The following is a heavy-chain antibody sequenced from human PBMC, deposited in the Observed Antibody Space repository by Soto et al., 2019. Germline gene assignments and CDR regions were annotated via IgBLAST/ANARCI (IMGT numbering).Heavy chain of an antibody. CDR1: GFTFSSYG. CDR2: IWYDGSNK. D-gene: IGHD6-19*01. J-gene: IGHJ6*02. Sequence: QVQLVESGGGVVQPGRSLRLSCAASGFTFSSYGMHWVRQAPGKGLEWVAVIWYDGSNKYYADSVKGRFTISRDNSKNTLYLQMNGLKADDTAVYYCARDRGYRSGWNYYDGMDVWGQGTTVNVSS. V-gene: IGHV3-33*01. CDR3: ARDRGYRSGWNYYDGMDV.